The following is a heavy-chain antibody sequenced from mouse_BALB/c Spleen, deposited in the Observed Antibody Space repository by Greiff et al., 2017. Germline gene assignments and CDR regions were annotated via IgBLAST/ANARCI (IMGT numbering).Heavy chain of an antibody. CDR1: GFSLTSYG. CDR2: IWAGGST. CDR3: ARGEGMITTRWYFDV. D-gene: IGHD2-4*01. Sequence: VQLVESGPGLVAPSQSLSITCTVSGFSLTSYGVHWVRQPPGKGLEWLGVIWAGGSTNYNSALMSRLSISKDNSKSQVFLKMNSLQTDDTAMYYCARGEGMITTRWYFDVWGAGTTVTVSS. J-gene: IGHJ1*01. V-gene: IGHV2-9*02.